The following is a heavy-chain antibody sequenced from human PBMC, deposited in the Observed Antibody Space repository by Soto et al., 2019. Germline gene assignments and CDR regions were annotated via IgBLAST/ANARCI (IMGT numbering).Heavy chain of an antibody. CDR2: INSDGSTK. CDR3: ARDTDTNGAANYFF. Sequence: EVQLVESGGGLVQPGGSVRLSCAASGFTFNTFWMHWVRQAPGKGLVWVSRINSDGSTKAYADSVKGRFTISRDNAKNTLFLQMNSLRVEDTAVYYCARDTDTNGAANYFFWGQGTLLTVSS. CDR1: GFTFNTFW. J-gene: IGHJ4*02. V-gene: IGHV3-74*01. D-gene: IGHD2-8*01.